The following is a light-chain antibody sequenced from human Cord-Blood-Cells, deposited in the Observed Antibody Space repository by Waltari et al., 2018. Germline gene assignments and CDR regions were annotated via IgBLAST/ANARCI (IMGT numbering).Light chain of an antibody. CDR3: KQYYRYPWT. J-gene: IGKJ1*01. Sequence: AIRLTQSPSSLSASTGARVTSTCLGSPRISSYLAWYQQKPGKAPKLLIYAASTVQSGVPSRVSGSGSGTDFTLTICCLQSDDFATYYCKQYYRYPWTFGQGTKVEIK. CDR1: PRISSY. CDR2: AAS. V-gene: IGKV1-8*01.